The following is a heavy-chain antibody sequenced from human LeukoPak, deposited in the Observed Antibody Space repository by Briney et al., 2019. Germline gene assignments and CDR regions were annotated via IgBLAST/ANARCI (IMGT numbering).Heavy chain of an antibody. V-gene: IGHV1-46*01. CDR3: AREDCSGGSCYSLSLTPVFHVFDI. D-gene: IGHD2-15*01. J-gene: IGHJ3*02. CDR1: GYTFTSYY. Sequence: ASVKVSCKASGYTFTSYYMHWVRQAPGQGLEWMGIINPSGGRTRYAQKLQGRVTMTTDTSTSTAYMNLRSLRSDDTAVYYCAREDCSGGSCYSLSLTPVFHVFDIWGQGTMVTVSS. CDR2: INPSGGRT.